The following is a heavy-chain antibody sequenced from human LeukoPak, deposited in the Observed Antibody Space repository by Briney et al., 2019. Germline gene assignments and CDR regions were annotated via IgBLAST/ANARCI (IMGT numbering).Heavy chain of an antibody. V-gene: IGHV3-30*02. D-gene: IGHD3-10*01. CDR2: IRYDGSNK. CDR3: ANLPGAKRGTYYGSGSYPPLLYMDV. J-gene: IGHJ6*03. CDR1: GFTFSSYA. Sequence: PGGSLRLSCAASGFTFSSYAMHWVRQAPGKGLEWVAFIRYDGSNKYYADSVKGRFTISRDNSKNTLYLQMNSLRAEDTAVYYCANLPGAKRGTYYGSGSYPPLLYMDVWGKGTTVTISS.